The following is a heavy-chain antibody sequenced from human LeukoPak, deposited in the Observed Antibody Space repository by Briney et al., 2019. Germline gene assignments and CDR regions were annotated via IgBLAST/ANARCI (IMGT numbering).Heavy chain of an antibody. CDR2: ISGSGGGT. J-gene: IGHJ4*02. Sequence: GGSLRLSCAASGFTFSSYAMSWVRQAPGKGLEWASGISGSGGGTHYADSVKGRFTISRDNSKNTLDLQMNSLRAEDTAVNYWAKGWIDYFDYGGQGTLVTVSS. D-gene: IGHD2-2*03. CDR3: AKGWIDYFDY. V-gene: IGHV3-23*01. CDR1: GFTFSSYA.